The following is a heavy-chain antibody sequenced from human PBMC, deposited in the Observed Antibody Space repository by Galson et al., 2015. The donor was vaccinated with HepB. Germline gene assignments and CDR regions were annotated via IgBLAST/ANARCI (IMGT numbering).Heavy chain of an antibody. CDR1: GFTFSRYA. V-gene: IGHV3-30-3*01. J-gene: IGHJ4*02. CDR3: ARDRPTYYYGSGSLDY. D-gene: IGHD3-10*01. Sequence: SLRLSCAASGFTFSRYAMHWVRQAPGKGLEWVAVISYDGSNKYYADSVKGRFTISRDNSKNTLYLQMNSLRAEDTAVYYCARDRPTYYYGSGSLDYWGQGTLVTVSS. CDR2: ISYDGSNK.